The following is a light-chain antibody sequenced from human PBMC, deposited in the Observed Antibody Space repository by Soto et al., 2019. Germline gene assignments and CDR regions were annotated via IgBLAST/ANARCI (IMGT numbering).Light chain of an antibody. J-gene: IGLJ1*01. Sequence: QSVLTPTPSSSGTPGQRVTISCSGSSSNIESNTVTWYQQLPGTAPKLVIYSNYDRPSGVPDRFSGSTSGTSASLVIRGLQSEDEADYYCAAWDDILNGYVFGGGTKVTVL. CDR1: SSNIESNT. CDR3: AAWDDILNGYV. V-gene: IGLV1-44*01. CDR2: SNY.